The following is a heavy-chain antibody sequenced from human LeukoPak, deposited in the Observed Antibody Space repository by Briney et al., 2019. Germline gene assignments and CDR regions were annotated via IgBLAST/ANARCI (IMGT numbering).Heavy chain of an antibody. J-gene: IGHJ5*02. D-gene: IGHD3-10*01. V-gene: IGHV4-59*12. CDR3: ARDSDYYGVLFDP. CDR2: IYYTGST. Sequence: SETLSLTCTVSGASISSSFWTWIRQSPGKGLEWLAYIYYTGSTNLNPSLKSRLTISVDTSKNQFSLKLSSVTAADTAVYYCARDSDYYGVLFDPWGQGTLVTVST. CDR1: GASISSSF.